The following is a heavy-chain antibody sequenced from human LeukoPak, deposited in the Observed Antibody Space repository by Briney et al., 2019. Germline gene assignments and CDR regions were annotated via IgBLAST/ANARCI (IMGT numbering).Heavy chain of an antibody. CDR2: INHSGST. Sequence: SETLSLTCAVYGGSFSGYYWSWIRQPPGKGLEWIGEINHSGSTNYNPSLKSRVTISIDTSKNQFSLKLNSVTAADTAVYYCARDRSTGSYDWFDPWGQGTLVTVSS. CDR3: ARDRSTGSYDWFDP. J-gene: IGHJ5*02. D-gene: IGHD1-26*01. V-gene: IGHV4-34*01. CDR1: GGSFSGYY.